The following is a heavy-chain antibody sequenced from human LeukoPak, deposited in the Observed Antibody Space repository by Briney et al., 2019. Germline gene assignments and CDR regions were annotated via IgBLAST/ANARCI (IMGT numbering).Heavy chain of an antibody. CDR1: GYTFTSNY. CDR2: ISPSGGST. Sequence: ASVKVSCKAFGYTFTSNYMHWVRQAPGQGPEWMGVISPSGGSTTYAQKFQGRVTLTRDMSTSTDYLELSSLRAEDTALYYCAKDIGLRYFDWLLFPDYWGQGTLVTVSS. D-gene: IGHD3-9*01. CDR3: AKDIGLRYFDWLLFPDY. V-gene: IGHV1-46*01. J-gene: IGHJ4*02.